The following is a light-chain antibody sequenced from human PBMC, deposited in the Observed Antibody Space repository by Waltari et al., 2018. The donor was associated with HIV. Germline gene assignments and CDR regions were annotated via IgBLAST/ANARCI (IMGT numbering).Light chain of an antibody. Sequence: QSALTQPASVSGSPGQSITISCTGSSSDVGGYNFVSWYQQHPGKVPRVLIYDVTTRPSGVSDRFSGSRSGDTASRTISGLQPEDEADYYCESYTSTSVWVFGGGTRLTVL. J-gene: IGLJ3*02. CDR2: DVT. V-gene: IGLV2-14*03. CDR1: SSDVGGYNF. CDR3: ESYTSTSVWV.